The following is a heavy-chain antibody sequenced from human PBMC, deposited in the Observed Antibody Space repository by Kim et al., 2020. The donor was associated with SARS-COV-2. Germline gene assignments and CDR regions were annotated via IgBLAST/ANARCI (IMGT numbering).Heavy chain of an antibody. CDR3: ARVLHIVDQLLRGLDP. Sequence: SETLSLTCAVSGGSISSSNWWSWVRQPPGKGLEWIGEIYHSGSTNYNPSLKSRVTISVDKSKNQFSLKLSSVTAADTAVYYCARVLHIVDQLLRGLDPWGQGTLVTVSS. CDR2: IYHSGST. J-gene: IGHJ5*02. CDR1: GGSISSSNW. D-gene: IGHD2-2*01. V-gene: IGHV4-4*02.